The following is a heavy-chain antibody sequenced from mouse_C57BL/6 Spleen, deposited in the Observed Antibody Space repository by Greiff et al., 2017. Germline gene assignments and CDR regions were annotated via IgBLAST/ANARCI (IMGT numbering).Heavy chain of an antibody. J-gene: IGHJ1*03. Sequence: QVQLQQSGPELVKPGASVKISCKASGYAFSSSWMNWVKQRPGKGLEWIGQIYPGDGDTNYNGKFKGKATLTADKSSSTAYMQLSSLTSEDAAVYVCARKGNYWYFDVWGTGTTVTVSS. CDR3: ARKGNYWYFDV. CDR1: GYAFSSSW. CDR2: IYPGDGDT. V-gene: IGHV1-82*01.